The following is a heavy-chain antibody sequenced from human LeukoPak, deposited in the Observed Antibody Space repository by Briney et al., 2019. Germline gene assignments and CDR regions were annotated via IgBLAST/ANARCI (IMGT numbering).Heavy chain of an antibody. J-gene: IGHJ3*02. V-gene: IGHV4-39*07. D-gene: IGHD3-22*01. CDR2: IYYSGST. CDR3: AIYDSSGRDAFDI. Sequence: SETLSLTCTVSGGSISSSSYYWGWIRQPPGKGLEWIGSIYYSGSTYYNPSLKSRVTISVDTSKNQFSLKLSSVTAADTAVYYCAIYDSSGRDAFDIWGQGTMVTVSS. CDR1: GGSISSSSYY.